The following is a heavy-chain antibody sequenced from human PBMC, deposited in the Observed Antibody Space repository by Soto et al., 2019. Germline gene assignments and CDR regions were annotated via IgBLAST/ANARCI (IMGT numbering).Heavy chain of an antibody. CDR3: AAGFLEWLLSPYFDY. J-gene: IGHJ4*02. CDR1: GGSVSSGSYY. CDR2: IYYSGST. D-gene: IGHD3-3*01. V-gene: IGHV4-61*01. Sequence: PSETLSLTCTVSGGSVSSGSYYWSWIRQPPGKGLEWIGYIYYSGSTNYNPSLKSRVTISVDTSKNQFSLKLSSVTAADTAVYYCAAGFLEWLLSPYFDYWGQGTLVTVSS.